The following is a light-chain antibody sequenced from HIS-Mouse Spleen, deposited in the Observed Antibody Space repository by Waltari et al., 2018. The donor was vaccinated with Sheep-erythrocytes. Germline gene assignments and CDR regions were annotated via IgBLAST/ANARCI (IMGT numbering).Light chain of an antibody. CDR3: CSYAGSYNHV. Sequence: QSALTQPRSVSASPGPSVTIACTGTSSDVGGSNYISCYQQHPGKAPQLMIYDVSKRPSGVPDRFSGSKSGNTASLTISVLQAEDEADYYCCSYAGSYNHVFATGTKVTVL. CDR1: SSDVGGSNY. V-gene: IGLV2-11*01. CDR2: DVS. J-gene: IGLJ1*01.